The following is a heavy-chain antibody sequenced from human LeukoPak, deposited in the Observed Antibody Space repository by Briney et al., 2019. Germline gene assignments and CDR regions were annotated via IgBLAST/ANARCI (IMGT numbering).Heavy chain of an antibody. Sequence: PSETLSLTCTVSGGSISSYYWSWIRQPPGKGLEWIGYIYYSGSTNYNPSLKSRVTISVDTSKNQFSLKLSSVTAADTAVYYCAREGITIFGVVPRGGFDYWGQGTLVTVSS. V-gene: IGHV4-59*12. D-gene: IGHD3-3*01. CDR2: IYYSGST. CDR3: AREGITIFGVVPRGGFDY. CDR1: GGSISSYY. J-gene: IGHJ4*02.